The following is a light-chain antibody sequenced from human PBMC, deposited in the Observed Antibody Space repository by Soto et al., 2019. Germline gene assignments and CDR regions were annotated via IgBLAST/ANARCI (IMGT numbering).Light chain of an antibody. Sequence: QAVVTQEPSLTVSPGGTVTLTCASSTGAVTSGHHPNWFQQKPGQPPRALIYSISNKYSWTPARFSGSLLGGKAAQTLSGVQPEDEADYYCLLYYGGAQPWVFGGGTKLTVL. CDR2: SIS. V-gene: IGLV7-43*01. CDR3: LLYYGGAQPWV. CDR1: TGAVTSGHH. J-gene: IGLJ3*02.